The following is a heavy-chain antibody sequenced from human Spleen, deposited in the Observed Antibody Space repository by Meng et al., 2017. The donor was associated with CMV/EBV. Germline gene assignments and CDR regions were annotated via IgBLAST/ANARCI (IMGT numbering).Heavy chain of an antibody. Sequence: TSPASGGSFTSGDYSLGWIRQSPGRALQWIGFIYYSGSTYSNPSLTSRVTISTDTSKKQFSLKLSSVTAADTAVYYCARGGLHPWFDPWGQGTLVPSPQ. CDR1: GGSFTSGDYS. D-gene: IGHD5-24*01. V-gene: IGHV4-30-4*08. CDR3: ARGGLHPWFDP. J-gene: IGHJ5*02. CDR2: IYYSGST.